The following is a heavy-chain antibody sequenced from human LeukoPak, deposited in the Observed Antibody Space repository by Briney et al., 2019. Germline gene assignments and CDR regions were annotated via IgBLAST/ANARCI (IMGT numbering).Heavy chain of an antibody. V-gene: IGHV1-18*01. D-gene: IGHD4-17*01. CDR2: ISAYNGNT. Sequence: ASVKVSCKASGYTFTSYGFRWVGQAPGQGLEWMGWISAYNGNTNYAQKLQGRVTMTTDTSTSTAYMELRSLRSDDTAVYYCARDEDYGISVNVDYWGQGTLVTVSS. CDR3: ARDEDYGISVNVDY. J-gene: IGHJ4*02. CDR1: GYTFTSYG.